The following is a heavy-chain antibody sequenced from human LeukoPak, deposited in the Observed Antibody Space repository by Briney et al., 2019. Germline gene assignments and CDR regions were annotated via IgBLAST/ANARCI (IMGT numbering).Heavy chain of an antibody. CDR1: GGSINTDY. CDR3: ARDRLLGFDY. J-gene: IGHJ4*02. D-gene: IGHD2-15*01. V-gene: IGHV4-59*01. CDR2: ISYSGYT. Sequence: SETLSLTCTVSGGSINTDYWNWIRQPPGKGLEWIGYISYSGYTNYNPSLKSRVTLSVDTSKNQFSLKLTSVIAADTAVYYCARDRLLGFDYWGQGTLVTVSS.